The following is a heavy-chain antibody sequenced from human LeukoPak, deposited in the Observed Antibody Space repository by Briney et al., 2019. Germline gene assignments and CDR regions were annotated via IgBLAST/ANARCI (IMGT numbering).Heavy chain of an antibody. V-gene: IGHV1-18*01. Sequence: ASVKVSCKASGYTFTSYGISWVRQAPGQGLEWMGWISAYNGNTNYAQKLQGRVTMTTDTSASTAYMELRSLRSEDTAVYYCARQPDYYDSSGYYPGLGYWGQGTLVTVSS. J-gene: IGHJ4*02. D-gene: IGHD3-22*01. CDR2: ISAYNGNT. CDR1: GYTFTSYG. CDR3: ARQPDYYDSSGYYPGLGY.